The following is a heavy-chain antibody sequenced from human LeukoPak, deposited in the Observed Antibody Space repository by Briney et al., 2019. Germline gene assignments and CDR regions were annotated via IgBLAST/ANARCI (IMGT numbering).Heavy chain of an antibody. CDR2: XSNNGGYT. D-gene: IGHD2-15*01. CDR1: GXTXSXXX. CDR3: AKQLGYCSDGSCYFPY. J-gene: IGHJ4*02. V-gene: IGHV3-23*01. Sequence: GXXLXXXXXAXGXTXSXXXXXXVRQAPGKXLEXXSAXSNNGGYTYYADSVQGRFTISRDNSKSTLCLQMNSLRAEDTAVYYCAKQLGYCSDGSCYFPYWGQGTLVTVSS.